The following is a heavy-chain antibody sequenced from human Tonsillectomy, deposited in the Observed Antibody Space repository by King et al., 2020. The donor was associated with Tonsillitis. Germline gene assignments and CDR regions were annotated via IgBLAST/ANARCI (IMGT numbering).Heavy chain of an antibody. CDR3: ARGYDYVWGSYRHNYFDY. CDR1: GFTFSSYE. J-gene: IGHJ4*02. V-gene: IGHV3-48*03. D-gene: IGHD3-16*02. CDR2: ISSSGSTI. Sequence: VQLVESGGGLVQPGGSLRLSCAASGFTFSSYEMNWVRQAPGKGLEWVSYISSSGSTIYYADSVNGRFTISSDNAKNSLYLQMNSLGAEDTAVYYCARGYDYVWGSYRHNYFDYWGQGTLVTVSS.